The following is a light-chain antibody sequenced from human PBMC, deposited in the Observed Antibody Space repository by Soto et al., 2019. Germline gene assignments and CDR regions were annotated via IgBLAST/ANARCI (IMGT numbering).Light chain of an antibody. Sequence: EIVMTQSPATLAVSPGDRATLSCRASQSISTHLTWYQHKPGQPPRLLIYGASTRATGIPARFSGSGSGTEFTLTISSLQSEDFAVYYCQQYNGWPYTFGQGTKLKIK. CDR2: GAS. CDR3: QQYNGWPYT. V-gene: IGKV3-15*01. J-gene: IGKJ2*01. CDR1: QSISTH.